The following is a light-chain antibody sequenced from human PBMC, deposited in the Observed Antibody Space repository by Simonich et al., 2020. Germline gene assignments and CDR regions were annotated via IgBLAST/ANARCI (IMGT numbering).Light chain of an antibody. Sequence: SHELTQPPSVSVSPGQTASITCSGDKLGDKYACWYQQKPGQSPVLVIYQDSERPSGFPGRFSGSNSGNTATLTISGTQAMDEADYYCQSWDSSTAVVFGGGTKLTVL. CDR1: KLGDKY. V-gene: IGLV3-1*01. CDR3: QSWDSSTAVV. J-gene: IGLJ2*01. CDR2: QDS.